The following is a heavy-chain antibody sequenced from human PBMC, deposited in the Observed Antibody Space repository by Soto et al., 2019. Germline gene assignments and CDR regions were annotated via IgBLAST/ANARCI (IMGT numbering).Heavy chain of an antibody. Sequence: QVQLVESGGGVVQPGRSLRLSCAASGFTFSTYGMHWVRQAPGKGLEWVAVISHDGSDKYYADSVKGRSTISRDNSKNTLDLQMTSLRTEDTAVYYCARDRSSTWSFAYWGQGTLVTVSS. V-gene: IGHV3-30*03. J-gene: IGHJ4*02. CDR2: ISHDGSDK. D-gene: IGHD6-13*01. CDR3: ARDRSSTWSFAY. CDR1: GFTFSTYG.